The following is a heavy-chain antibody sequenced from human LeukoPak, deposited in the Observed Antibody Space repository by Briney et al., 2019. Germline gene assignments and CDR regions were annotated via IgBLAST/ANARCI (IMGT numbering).Heavy chain of an antibody. V-gene: IGHV1-46*01. Sequence: GASVKVSCKASGYTFTNYYMHWVRQAPRQGLEWMGIINPSGGNTNYAQKFQGRVTMTRDTSTSTVYMELSSLRSEDTAVYYCARAFYFDSSGYDYWGQGTLVTVSS. J-gene: IGHJ4*02. CDR2: INPSGGNT. D-gene: IGHD3-22*01. CDR1: GYTFTNYY. CDR3: ARAFYFDSSGYDY.